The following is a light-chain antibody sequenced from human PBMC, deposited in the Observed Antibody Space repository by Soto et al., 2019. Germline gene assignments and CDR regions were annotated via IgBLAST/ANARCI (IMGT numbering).Light chain of an antibody. CDR2: GVT. CDR3: SSYSTSFFYV. V-gene: IGLV2-14*03. J-gene: IGLJ1*01. CDR1: SSDIGFYNY. Sequence: QSALAQPASVSGSPGQSITISCTGTSSDIGFYNYVSWYQQYPGKAPNLLIYGVTNRPSGVSYRFSGSKSGSTASLTISELRDEDEADYYCSSYSTSFFYVFGTGTKVTVL.